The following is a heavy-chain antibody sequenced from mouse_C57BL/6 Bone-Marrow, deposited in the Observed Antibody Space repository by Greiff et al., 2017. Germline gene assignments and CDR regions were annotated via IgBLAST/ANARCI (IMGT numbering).Heavy chain of an antibody. J-gene: IGHJ2*01. V-gene: IGHV1-5*01. CDR2: IYPGNSDT. CDR1: GYTFTSYW. Sequence: VQLQQSGTVLARPGASVKMSCKTSGYTFTSYWMHWVKQRPGQGLEWIGAIYPGNSDTSYNQKFKGKAKLTAVTSASTAYMELSSLTNEDSAVYYGTRYDGYYFYYFDYWGQGTTLTVSS. D-gene: IGHD2-3*01. CDR3: TRYDGYYFYYFDY.